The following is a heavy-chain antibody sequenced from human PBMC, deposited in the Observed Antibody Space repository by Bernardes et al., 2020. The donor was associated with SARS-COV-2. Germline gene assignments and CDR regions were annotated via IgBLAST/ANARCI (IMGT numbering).Heavy chain of an antibody. J-gene: IGHJ5*02. Sequence: ASVKVSCKASGYTFTGYYMHWVRQAPGQGLEWMGWINPNSGRTNYAQKFQGWVTMTRDTSISTAYMELSRLRSDDTAVYYCARGFLYCSSTSCYANWFDPWGQGTLVTVSS. CDR2: INPNSGRT. D-gene: IGHD2-2*01. CDR3: ARGFLYCSSTSCYANWFDP. V-gene: IGHV1-2*04. CDR1: GYTFTGYY.